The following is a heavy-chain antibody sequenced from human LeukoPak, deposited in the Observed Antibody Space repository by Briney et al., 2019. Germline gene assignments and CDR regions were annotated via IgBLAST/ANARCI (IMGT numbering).Heavy chain of an antibody. CDR2: IYYSGST. CDR3: ARHINYYYYYMNV. Sequence: SETLSLTCAVSGGSISSGGYYWSWIRQPPGEGLEWIGSIYYSGSTHYNPSLKSRVTISVDTSKNQFSLRLSSVTAADTAVYYCARHINYYYYYMNVWGKGTTVTVSS. V-gene: IGHV4-39*01. D-gene: IGHD3-10*01. J-gene: IGHJ6*03. CDR1: GGSISSGGYY.